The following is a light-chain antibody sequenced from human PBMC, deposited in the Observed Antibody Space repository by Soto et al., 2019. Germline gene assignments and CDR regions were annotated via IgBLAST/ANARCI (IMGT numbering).Light chain of an antibody. CDR1: SGHSSYA. J-gene: IGLJ2*01. CDR2: LSSDGSH. CDR3: QTWDTGARVV. V-gene: IGLV4-69*01. Sequence: QPVLTQSPSASASLGASVKLTCTLSSGHSSYAIAWHQQQPEKGPRYLMKLSSDGSHSKGDGIPDRFSGSGSGAERYLTISSLQSEDEADYYCQTWDTGARVVFGGGTKVTVL.